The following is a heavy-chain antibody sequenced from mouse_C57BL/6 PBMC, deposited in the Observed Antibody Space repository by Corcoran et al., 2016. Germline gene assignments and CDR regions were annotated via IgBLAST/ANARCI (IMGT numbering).Heavy chain of an antibody. CDR2: INTYSGVP. D-gene: IGHD1-1*01. CDR3: ARYYYGSRGFAY. V-gene: IGHV9-3*01. CDR1: GYTFTTYG. J-gene: IGHJ3*01. Sequence: QIQLVQSGPELKKPGETVKISCKASGYTFTTYGMSWVKQASGKGLKWMGWINTYSGVPTYADDFKGRFAFSLETSASTAYLQINNLKNEDTATYFCARYYYGSRGFAYWGQGTLVTVSA.